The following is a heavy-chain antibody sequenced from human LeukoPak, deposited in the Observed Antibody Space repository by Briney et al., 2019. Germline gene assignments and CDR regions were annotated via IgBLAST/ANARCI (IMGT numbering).Heavy chain of an antibody. J-gene: IGHJ5*02. CDR3: AGSIAAGPNWFDP. CDR2: MNPNSGNT. Sequence: GASVKVSCKASGYTFTSYDINWVRQATGQGLEWMGWMNPNSGNTGYAQKFQGRVTMTRNTSISTAYMELSSLRSEDTAVYYCAGSIAAGPNWFDPWGQGTLVTVSS. D-gene: IGHD6-13*01. V-gene: IGHV1-8*01. CDR1: GYTFTSYD.